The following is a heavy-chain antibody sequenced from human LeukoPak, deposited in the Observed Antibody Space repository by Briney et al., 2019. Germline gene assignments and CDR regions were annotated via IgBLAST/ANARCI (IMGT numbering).Heavy chain of an antibody. J-gene: IGHJ4*02. Sequence: GWSLRLSCAASGFMFRNYAMDWVRQAPGKGLEWVSAIIASGGTTYYADSVKGRFTISRDNSKNTLFLQMNSLRAEDTAVYYCAKDFGDRFYYFDSWGQGTLVTVSS. V-gene: IGHV3-23*01. CDR2: IIASGGTT. CDR3: AKDFGDRFYYFDS. CDR1: GFMFRNYA. D-gene: IGHD4-17*01.